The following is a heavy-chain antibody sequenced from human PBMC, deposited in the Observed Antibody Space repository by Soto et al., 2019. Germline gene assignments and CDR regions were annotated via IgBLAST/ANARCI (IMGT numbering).Heavy chain of an antibody. CDR3: ATYTVGEGGRGY. Sequence: QVQLQESGPGLVKPSETLSLTCTVSGGSMRGQHWSWIRQPPGKGLEWIGHHSDSTNYNPSLKSRITISTGTCKNQFSLKLSSVTAADTAVYYCATYTVGEGGRGYWGQGTLVTVSS. D-gene: IGHD3-16*01. CDR1: GGSMRGQH. V-gene: IGHV4-4*09. J-gene: IGHJ4*02. CDR2: HHSDST.